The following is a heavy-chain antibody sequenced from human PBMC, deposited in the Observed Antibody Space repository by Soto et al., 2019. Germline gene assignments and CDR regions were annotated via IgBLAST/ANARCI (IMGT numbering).Heavy chain of an antibody. D-gene: IGHD1-26*01. CDR1: GYSFITYW. CDR3: ARRWELRNWYFDV. Sequence: EVQLVQSGAEVKKPGESLKISCRASGYSFITYWIAWVRQVPGKGLEWMGSIYPDDSDTRYSPSFQGQVTISVDKSSDTAYLQWSSLAASDTAMYFCARRWELRNWYFDVWGRGTLVTVSS. V-gene: IGHV5-51*01. CDR2: IYPDDSDT. J-gene: IGHJ2*01.